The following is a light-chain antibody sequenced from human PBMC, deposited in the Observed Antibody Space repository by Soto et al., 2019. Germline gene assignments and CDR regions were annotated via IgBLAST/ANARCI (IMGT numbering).Light chain of an antibody. CDR3: SSYSGSNTLV. CDR2: EVS. J-gene: IGLJ2*01. Sequence: QSALTQPASVSVSPGQSTTISCTGTSSDVGAYNYVSWYQQHPGKDPKLMIFEVSDRPSGVSNRFSGSKSGNTASLTISGLQAEDEADYYCSSYSGSNTLVFGGGTKLTVL. CDR1: SSDVGAYNY. V-gene: IGLV2-14*01.